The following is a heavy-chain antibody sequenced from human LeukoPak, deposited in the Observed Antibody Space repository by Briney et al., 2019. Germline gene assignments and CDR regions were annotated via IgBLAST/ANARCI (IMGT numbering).Heavy chain of an antibody. CDR3: ARGPQWLDAFDI. D-gene: IGHD6-19*01. V-gene: IGHV4-39*07. Sequence: SETLSLTCSVSGASISISNYYWSWIRQPPGTGLEWIGEINHSGSTNYNPSLKSRVTISVDTSKNQFSLKLSSVTAADTAVYYCARGPQWLDAFDIWGQGTMVTVSS. CDR1: GASISISNYY. CDR2: INHSGST. J-gene: IGHJ3*02.